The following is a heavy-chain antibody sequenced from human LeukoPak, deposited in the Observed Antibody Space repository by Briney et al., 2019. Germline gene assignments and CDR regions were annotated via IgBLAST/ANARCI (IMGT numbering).Heavy chain of an antibody. J-gene: IGHJ5*02. D-gene: IGHD1-7*01. CDR3: VSTTGP. CDR2: IKEDGSEK. Sequence: GGSLRLSCAASGFTFSYYWMRWVRQAPGKGLEWVANIKEDGSEKCYVDSVKGRSTISTDNARNSVFLQMSSLRAEDTTVYYCVSTTGPWGQGTLVTVSS. CDR1: GFTFSYYW. V-gene: IGHV3-7*01.